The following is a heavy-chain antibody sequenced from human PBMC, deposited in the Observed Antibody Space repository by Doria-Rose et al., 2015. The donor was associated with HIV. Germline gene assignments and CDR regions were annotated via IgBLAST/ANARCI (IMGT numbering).Heavy chain of an antibody. CDR2: IFSDDER. CDR3: ARIKSSRWYHKYYFDF. V-gene: IGHV2-26*01. Sequence: QITLKESGPVLVKPTETLTLTCTVSGVSLSSPGMGVSWIRQPPGKALEWLANIFSDDERYYKTSMKRRLTNSRGTSKSQVVLTMTDMDPVDTATYYCARIKSSRWYHKYYFDFWGQGTLVIVSA. CDR1: GVSLSSPGMG. J-gene: IGHJ4*02. D-gene: IGHD6-13*01.